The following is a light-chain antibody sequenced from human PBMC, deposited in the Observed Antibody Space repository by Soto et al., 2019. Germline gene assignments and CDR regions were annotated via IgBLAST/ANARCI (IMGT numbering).Light chain of an antibody. CDR2: GAS. CDR3: QQYETFSGT. J-gene: IGKJ1*01. Sequence: DIQMTQSPSTLSASVGDRVTITCRATQSVGSWLAWYQQKPGKAPKLLIYGASALPRGVPSRFSGSGSGTKFTLTIASLQPDDFATYYCQQYETFSGTFGPGTKVDIK. CDR1: QSVGSW. V-gene: IGKV1-5*01.